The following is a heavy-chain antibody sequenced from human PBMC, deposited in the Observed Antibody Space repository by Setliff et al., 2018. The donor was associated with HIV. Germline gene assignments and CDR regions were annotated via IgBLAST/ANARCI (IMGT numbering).Heavy chain of an antibody. D-gene: IGHD3-3*01. CDR1: RSTFNSHT. CDR2: IIPILGVA. V-gene: IGHV1-69*02. Sequence: ASVKVSCKASRSTFNSHTINWVRQAPGQGLDWMGRIIPILGVANYAQRFQGKVTITADKSTSTAYMELTSLRFDDTAMYYCVRGVQSPPHYSYYYMDVWGEGTRVTVSS. J-gene: IGHJ6*03. CDR3: VRGVQSPPHYSYYYMDV.